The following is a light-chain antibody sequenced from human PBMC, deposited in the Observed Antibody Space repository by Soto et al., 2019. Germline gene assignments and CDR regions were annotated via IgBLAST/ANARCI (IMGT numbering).Light chain of an antibody. CDR3: HLLISYPWT. Sequence: DIQLTQSPSFLSASVGDRVTITCRASQGIYTYVAGYQQKPGKAPELLIYAASTLQSGVPSRFSGSGSGTEFNLTVSSLQPEDLATYYCHLLISYPWTFGQGTKVEIK. CDR2: AAS. CDR1: QGIYTY. V-gene: IGKV1-9*01. J-gene: IGKJ1*01.